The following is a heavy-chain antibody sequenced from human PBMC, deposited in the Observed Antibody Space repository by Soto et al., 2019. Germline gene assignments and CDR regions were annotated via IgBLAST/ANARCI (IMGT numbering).Heavy chain of an antibody. J-gene: IGHJ4*02. CDR1: GGSISSGGYS. Sequence: PSETLSITCAVSGGSISSGGYSWSWIRQPPGKGLEWIGYIYHSGSTYYNPSLKSRVSLSVDRSRNQFSLNLSSVTAADKAVYFCSRGGGYDSFLVWGQRIQVTVSA. CDR3: SRGGGYDSFLV. CDR2: IYHSGST. V-gene: IGHV4-30-2*01. D-gene: IGHD2-15*01.